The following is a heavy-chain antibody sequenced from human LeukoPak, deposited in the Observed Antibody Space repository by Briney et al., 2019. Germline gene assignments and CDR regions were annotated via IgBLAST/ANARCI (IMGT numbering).Heavy chain of an antibody. V-gene: IGHV4-59*01. CDR2: IYYSGST. CDR3: ARGSSGWFYYFDY. CDR1: GASISRYY. D-gene: IGHD6-19*01. J-gene: IGHJ4*02. Sequence: SETLSLTCTVSGASISRYYWSWIRQPPGKGLEWIGYIYYSGSTNYNPSLKSRVTISVDTSKNQFSLKLSSVTAADTAVYYCARGSSGWFYYFDYWGQGTLVTVSS.